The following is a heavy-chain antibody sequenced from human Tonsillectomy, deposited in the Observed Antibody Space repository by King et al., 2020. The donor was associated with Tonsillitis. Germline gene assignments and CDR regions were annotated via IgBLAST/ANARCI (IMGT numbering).Heavy chain of an antibody. CDR2: IIPMFGTA. CDR3: ARTNHYYGSWTYYPLHVY. Sequence: VQLVESGAEVKKPESSVKVSCKSSGGAFRKYAISWVRQAPGQGLEWMGGIIPMFGTANYAQKFQGRVTITADESTSTAYMELSRLRSEDTAVYYCARTNHYYGSWTYYPLHVYWGQGTLVTVSS. D-gene: IGHD3-10*01. V-gene: IGHV1-69*01. J-gene: IGHJ4*02. CDR1: GGAFRKYA.